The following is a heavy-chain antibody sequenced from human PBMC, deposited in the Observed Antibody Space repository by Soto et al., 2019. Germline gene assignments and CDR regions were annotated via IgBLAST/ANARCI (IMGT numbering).Heavy chain of an antibody. J-gene: IGHJ4*02. CDR1: GFTFSSYA. V-gene: IGHV3-30-3*01. CDR2: ISYDGSNK. CDR3: SSGVDY. Sequence: QVQLVESGGGVVQPGRSLRLSCAASGFTFSSYAMHWVRQAPGKGLEWVAVISYDGSNKYYADSVKGRFTISRDNSKNTLYLQMNSLRAEDTAVYYCSSGVDYWGQGTLVTVSP. D-gene: IGHD3-10*01.